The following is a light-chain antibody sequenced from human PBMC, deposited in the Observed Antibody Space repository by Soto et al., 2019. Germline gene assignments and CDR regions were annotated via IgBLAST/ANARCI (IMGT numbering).Light chain of an antibody. CDR3: QQYNNWPFS. V-gene: IGKV3-15*01. Sequence: EIVLTQFPGTLSLSPGESATLSCRASQSVNSNYVAWYQQKPGQAPRLLIYGASSRATGVPARFSATGSETDFTLTISGLQSGDSAVYFCQQYNNWPFSFGQGTRLEI. CDR1: QSVNSN. CDR2: GAS. J-gene: IGKJ5*01.